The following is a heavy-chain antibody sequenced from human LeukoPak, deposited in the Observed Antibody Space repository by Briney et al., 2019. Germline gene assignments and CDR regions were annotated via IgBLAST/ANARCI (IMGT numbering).Heavy chain of an antibody. J-gene: IGHJ4*02. D-gene: IGHD6-13*01. CDR2: INPNSGGT. Sequence: ASVKVSCKASGYNFTDYYMHWVRQAPGQVLEWMGWINPNSGGTNYAQKFQGRVTMIRDTSISTAYMELSRLRSDDTAVYYCARGDTSGYSSSWCLGYWGQGTLVTVSS. CDR3: ARGDTSGYSSSWCLGY. V-gene: IGHV1-2*02. CDR1: GYNFTDYY.